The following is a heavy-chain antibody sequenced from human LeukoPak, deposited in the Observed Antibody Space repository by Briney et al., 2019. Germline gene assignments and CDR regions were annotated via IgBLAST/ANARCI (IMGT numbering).Heavy chain of an antibody. J-gene: IGHJ3*02. D-gene: IGHD3-10*01. CDR2: ISGRGDNT. V-gene: IGHV3-23*01. CDR1: GFTFRTYD. Sequence: GGSLRLSCAASGFTFRTYDMNWVRQAPGKGLEWVAAISGRGDNTYYVDSVKGRFTISRDNSRNTLYLHLNSLRAEDTAIHYCTRGRRGVFNDAFDIWGQGTVVTVSA. CDR3: TRGRRGVFNDAFDI.